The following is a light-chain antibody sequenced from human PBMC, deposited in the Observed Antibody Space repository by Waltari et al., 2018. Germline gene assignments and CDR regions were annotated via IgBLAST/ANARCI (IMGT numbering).Light chain of an antibody. J-gene: IGLJ2*01. V-gene: IGLV1-51*01. CDR2: DNN. CDR1: SSNIGNNY. Sequence: QSVLTQPPSVSAAPGQKVTISCSGSSSNIGNNYVSWYQQPPGTAPKLLIYDNNKRPSGIPDRFSGAKSGTSATLGITGRQTGDEADYYCGTWDSSLSAGVFGGGTKLTVL. CDR3: GTWDSSLSAGV.